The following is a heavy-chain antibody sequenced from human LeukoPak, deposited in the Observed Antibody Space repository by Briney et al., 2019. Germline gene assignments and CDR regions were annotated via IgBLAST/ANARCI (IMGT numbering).Heavy chain of an antibody. D-gene: IGHD2-2*03. CDR3: ARTHGCTSFYHYGVDV. CDR1: GVSVSIGSYY. CDR2: IDYSGST. V-gene: IGHV4-61*01. Sequence: SSETLSLTCTVSGVSVSIGSYYWIWIRQPPGKGLEWYGYIDYSGSTDYNPSLKSRGTISVDTSKNQFPLKLTSVTAADTAVYYCARTHGCTSFYHYGVDVWGQGTTVTVSS. J-gene: IGHJ6*02.